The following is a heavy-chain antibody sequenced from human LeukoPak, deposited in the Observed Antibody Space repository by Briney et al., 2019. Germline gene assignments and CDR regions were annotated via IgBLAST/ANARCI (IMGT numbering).Heavy chain of an antibody. CDR2: IKQDGSEK. D-gene: IGHD3-3*01. CDR3: ARVGDDFWSGYWIYYYYYMDV. CDR1: GFTFSSYW. J-gene: IGHJ6*03. Sequence: PGGSLRLSCAVSGFTFSSYWMSWVRQAPGKGLEWVANIKQDGSEKYYVDSVKGRFTISRDNVKNSLYLQMNSLRAEDTAVYYCARVGDDFWSGYWIYYYYYMDVWGKGTTVTVSS. V-gene: IGHV3-7*01.